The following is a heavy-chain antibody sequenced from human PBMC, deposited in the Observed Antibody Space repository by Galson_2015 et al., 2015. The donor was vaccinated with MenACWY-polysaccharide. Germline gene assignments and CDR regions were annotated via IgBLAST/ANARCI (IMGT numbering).Heavy chain of an antibody. CDR3: ARDYYGSGSYIGVWFDP. Sequence: SETLSLTCAVSGGSISSSNYWSWVRQSPGKGLEWIGDIHYSGRTNYNPSLKSRVTISVDKSKNQFSLKLSSVTAADTAVYYCARDYYGSGSYIGVWFDPWGQGTLVTVSS. J-gene: IGHJ5*02. D-gene: IGHD3-10*01. V-gene: IGHV4-4*02. CDR1: GGSISSSNY. CDR2: IHYSGRT.